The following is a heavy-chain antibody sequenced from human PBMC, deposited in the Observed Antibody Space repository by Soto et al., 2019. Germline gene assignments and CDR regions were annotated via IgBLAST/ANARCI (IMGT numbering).Heavy chain of an antibody. D-gene: IGHD1-26*01. CDR3: ARRGSGSYYDY. J-gene: IGHJ4*02. Sequence: EVQLLESGGGLVQPGGSLRLSCAASGFTFSSYAMSWVRQAPGKGLEWVSVISGSGDSTYYADSVKGRFTISRDNSKNTLYLQMTSLRAEDTAVYYCARRGSGSYYDYWGQGTLDTVSS. V-gene: IGHV3-23*01. CDR1: GFTFSSYA. CDR2: ISGSGDST.